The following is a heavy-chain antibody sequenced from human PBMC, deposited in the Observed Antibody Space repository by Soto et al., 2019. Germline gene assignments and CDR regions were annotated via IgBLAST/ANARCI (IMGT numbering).Heavy chain of an antibody. J-gene: IGHJ6*02. CDR2: INPSGGST. V-gene: IGHV1-46*01. D-gene: IGHD2-21*02. CDR3: ARDRHSGGDLGYYYGMDV. Sequence: ASVKVSCKASGYTFTSYYMHWVRQAPGQGLEWMGIINPSGGSTSYAQKFQGRVTMTRDTSTSTVYMELSSLRSEDTAVYYCARDRHSGGDLGYYYGMDVWGQGTTVTVSS. CDR1: GYTFTSYY.